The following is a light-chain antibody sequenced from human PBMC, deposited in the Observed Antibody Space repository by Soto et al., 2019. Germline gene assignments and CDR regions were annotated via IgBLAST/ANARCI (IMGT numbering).Light chain of an antibody. Sequence: QSVLTQPPSASGTPGQSITISCSGSTSNIGSNFVYWYQQLPGTAPKLLIYRDNQRPSGVPDRFSGSKSGTSASLAISGLRSEDEAEYYCAAWDDSLSGLFGGGTKLTVL. J-gene: IGLJ3*02. CDR3: AAWDDSLSGL. CDR1: TSNIGSNF. CDR2: RDN. V-gene: IGLV1-47*01.